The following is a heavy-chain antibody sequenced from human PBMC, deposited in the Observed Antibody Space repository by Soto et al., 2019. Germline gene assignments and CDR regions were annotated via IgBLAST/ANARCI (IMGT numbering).Heavy chain of an antibody. D-gene: IGHD1-1*01. V-gene: IGHV1-2*02. CDR2: INPNAGGT. CDR3: ATQTGTVPNFADH. CDR1: GYTFTDFY. Sequence: QVQLVQSGAEVKKPGASVMVSCKTSGYTFTDFYINWVRQAPGQGLEWMGWINPNAGGTKPSQRFQGRVTLTRDTSITTAYMELTRLTSEDTADYFCATQTGTVPNFADHWGQGTLVTVSS. J-gene: IGHJ5*02.